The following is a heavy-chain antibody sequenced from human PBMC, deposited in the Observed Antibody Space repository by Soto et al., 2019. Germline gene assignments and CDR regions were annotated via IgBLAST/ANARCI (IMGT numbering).Heavy chain of an antibody. Sequence: SQTLSLTCTVSGGSISSGGYYWSWIRQHPGKGLEWIGYIYYSGSTYYNPSLKSRVTISVDTSKNQFSLKLSSVTAADTAVYYCARWDVVVPATYYYYGMDVWGQGTTVTVSS. D-gene: IGHD2-2*01. CDR2: IYYSGST. CDR1: GGSISSGGYY. CDR3: ARWDVVVPATYYYYGMDV. J-gene: IGHJ6*02. V-gene: IGHV4-31*03.